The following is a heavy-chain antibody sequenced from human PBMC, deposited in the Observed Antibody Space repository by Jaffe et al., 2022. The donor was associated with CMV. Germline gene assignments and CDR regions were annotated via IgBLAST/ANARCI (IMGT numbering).Heavy chain of an antibody. D-gene: IGHD4-17*01. CDR3: ARARAYDYADYAPGGFNY. CDR2: ISSSSSST. V-gene: IGHV3-21*01. J-gene: IGHJ4*02. Sequence: EVQLVESGGGLVKPGGSLRLSCAASGFTFSRYSMNWVRQPPGKGLEWVSSISSSSSSTYYADSVKGRFTISRDNAKNSLYLQMDSLRAEDTAVYHCARARAYDYADYAPGGFNYWGQGTLVTVSS. CDR1: GFTFSRYS.